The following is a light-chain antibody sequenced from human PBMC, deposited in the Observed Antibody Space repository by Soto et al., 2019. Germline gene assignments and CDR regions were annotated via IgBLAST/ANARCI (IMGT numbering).Light chain of an antibody. CDR1: QSVSSSY. J-gene: IGKJ2*01. V-gene: IGKV3-20*01. CDR2: GAS. CDR3: QQYGSSGVYT. Sequence: EIVLTQSPGTLSLSPGERATLSCRASQSVSSSYLAWYQQKPGQAHRLLIYGASSRATGIPDRFSGSGSGTDFTLTISRLEPEDFAVYYCQQYGSSGVYTFGQGTKLEIK.